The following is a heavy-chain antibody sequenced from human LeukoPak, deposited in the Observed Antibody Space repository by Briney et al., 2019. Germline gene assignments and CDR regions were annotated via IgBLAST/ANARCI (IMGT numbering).Heavy chain of an antibody. CDR3: ARGVRIAVAGPRRFDP. D-gene: IGHD6-19*01. J-gene: IGHJ5*02. V-gene: IGHV1-8*03. Sequence: ASVKVSCKASGYTFTSYDINWVRQATGQGLERMGWMNPNSGNTGYAQKFQGRVTITRNTSISTAYMELSSLRSEDTAVYYYARGVRIAVAGPRRFDPWGQGTLVTVSS. CDR2: MNPNSGNT. CDR1: GYTFTSYD.